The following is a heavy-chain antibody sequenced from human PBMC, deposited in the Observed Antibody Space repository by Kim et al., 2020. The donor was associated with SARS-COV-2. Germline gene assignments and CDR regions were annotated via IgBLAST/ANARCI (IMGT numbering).Heavy chain of an antibody. J-gene: IGHJ4*01. CDR1: GFTFSNYR. CDR2: ISSIGDAP. CDR3: VKLEFDFWSDYHQYFDY. D-gene: IGHD3-3*01. Sequence: GGSLRLSCSASGFTFSNYRMYWVRQAPGKGLQFVSTISSIGDAPYYADSVKDRFTISRDNSKNTLYLQMISLRVEDTAIYYCVKLEFDFWSDYHQYFDY. V-gene: IGHV3-64D*06.